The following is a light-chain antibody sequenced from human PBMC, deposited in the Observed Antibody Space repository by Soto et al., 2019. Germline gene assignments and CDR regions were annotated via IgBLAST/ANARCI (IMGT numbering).Light chain of an antibody. CDR1: QSVSSY. J-gene: IGKJ3*01. Sequence: EIVLTQSPATLSLSPGERATLSCRASQSVSSYLAWYQQKPGQAPRLLIYDASNRATGIPARFSGSGSGTYFTLTISSLEPEDFAVYYCQQRSKGFGPGTKVDIK. CDR3: QQRSKG. CDR2: DAS. V-gene: IGKV3-11*01.